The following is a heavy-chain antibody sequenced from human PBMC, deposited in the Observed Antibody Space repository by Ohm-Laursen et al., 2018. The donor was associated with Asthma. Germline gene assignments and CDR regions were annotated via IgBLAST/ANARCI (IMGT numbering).Heavy chain of an antibody. J-gene: IGHJ1*01. CDR3: ARIGPEWELPGREYSLHH. CDR1: GYTFSRYS. D-gene: IGHD1-26*01. CDR2: ISTASTFI. Sequence: SLRLSCTASGYTFSRYSIHWIRQAPGKGLEWVASISTASTFIYYADSVRGRFTTSRDNAKNLVYLQMDSLRVDDTALYYCARIGPEWELPGREYSLHHWGEGTLVTVSS. V-gene: IGHV3-21*01.